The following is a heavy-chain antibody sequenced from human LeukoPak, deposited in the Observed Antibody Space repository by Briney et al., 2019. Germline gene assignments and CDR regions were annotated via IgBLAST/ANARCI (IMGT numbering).Heavy chain of an antibody. D-gene: IGHD1-26*01. J-gene: IGHJ3*02. CDR1: GGSFSGYY. CDR3: ARVLGSYYINAFDI. V-gene: IGHV4-34*01. Sequence: PSETLSLTCAVYGGSFSGYYWSWIRQPPGKGLEWIGEINHSGSTNYNPSLKSRVTISVDTSKNQFSLKLSSVTAADTAVYYCARVLGSYYINAFDIWGQGTMVTVSS. CDR2: INHSGST.